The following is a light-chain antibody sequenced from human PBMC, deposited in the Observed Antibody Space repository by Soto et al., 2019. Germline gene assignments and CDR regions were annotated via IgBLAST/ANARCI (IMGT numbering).Light chain of an antibody. CDR3: QQRSDWPLFT. CDR2: DAS. V-gene: IGKV3-11*01. J-gene: IGKJ3*01. Sequence: EIVLTQSPATLSLSPGERATLSCRASQSVSSYLAWYQQKPGQAPRLLIYDASNRATGIPARFSGSGPGSDFTLTISSLAPEDFAVYYCQQRSDWPLFTFGPGTKVDIK. CDR1: QSVSSY.